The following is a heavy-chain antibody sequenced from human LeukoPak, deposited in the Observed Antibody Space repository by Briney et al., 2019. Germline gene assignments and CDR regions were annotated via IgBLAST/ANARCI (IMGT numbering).Heavy chain of an antibody. CDR2: ISSSSTYI. CDR3: ARDRVLAPYYFDY. Sequence: GGSLRLSCAASGFTFRSYTMNWVRQAPGKGLEWVSSISSSSTYIYYADSMKGRFTISRDNAKNSLYLQMNSLRAEDTAVYYCARDRVLAPYYFDYWGQGTLATVSS. CDR1: GFTFRSYT. J-gene: IGHJ4*02. D-gene: IGHD2-8*02. V-gene: IGHV3-21*01.